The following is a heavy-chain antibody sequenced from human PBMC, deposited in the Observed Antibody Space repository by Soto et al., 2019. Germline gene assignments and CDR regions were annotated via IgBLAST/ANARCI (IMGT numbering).Heavy chain of an antibody. V-gene: IGHV3-33*01. D-gene: IGHD3-3*01. CDR2: IWYDGRNK. J-gene: IGHJ4*02. CDR3: ARDGIRDYDFWSGYYFPVDY. Sequence: GGSLRLSCAASGFTFSSYGMQRVRQAPGKGRERVADIWYDGRNKDYADSVKGRFTISRDNSKNTLYLQMNSLRAEDTAVYYCARDGIRDYDFWSGYYFPVDYWGQGTLVTVSS. CDR1: GFTFSSYG.